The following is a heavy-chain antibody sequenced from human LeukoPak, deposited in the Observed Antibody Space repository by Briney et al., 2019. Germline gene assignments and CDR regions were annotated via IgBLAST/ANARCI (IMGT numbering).Heavy chain of an antibody. CDR2: INHSGRT. D-gene: IGHD4-17*01. J-gene: IGHJ4*02. Sequence: PSETLSLTCAVYGGSFSDYYWTWIRQSPGKGLEWIGEINHSGRTNYNPSLESRVTISLDTSKNQFSLKLNSVTAADTAVYYCAREFRTDYGDLDYFDYWGQGTLVTVSS. V-gene: IGHV4-34*01. CDR3: AREFRTDYGDLDYFDY. CDR1: GGSFSDYY.